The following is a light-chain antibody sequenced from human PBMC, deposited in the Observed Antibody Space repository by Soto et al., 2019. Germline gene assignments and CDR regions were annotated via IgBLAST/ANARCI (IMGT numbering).Light chain of an antibody. CDR3: QQYGSSPRT. J-gene: IGKJ1*01. CDR2: GAF. V-gene: IGKV3-20*01. Sequence: EILLTQSPGTLSLSPGERATLSCRASQSVSSNLAWYQQKPGQAPRLLIYGAFKRATGIPDRFSGSGSGTDFTLTISRMEPEDFAVYCCQQYGSSPRTFGQGTKVDIK. CDR1: QSVSSN.